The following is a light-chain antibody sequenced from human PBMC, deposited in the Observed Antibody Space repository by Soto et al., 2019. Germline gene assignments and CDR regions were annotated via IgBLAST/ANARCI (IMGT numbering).Light chain of an antibody. CDR1: NSDVGGYNY. Sequence: QSVLTQPASVSGSPGQSITISCTGSNSDVGGYNYVSWYQQHPGKAPKLMIYEVDNRPSGVSNRFSGSKSGNTASLTISGLQAEDEADYYCSSHRSSGPIFVFGTGTKVTV. V-gene: IGLV2-14*01. CDR3: SSHRSSGPIFV. J-gene: IGLJ1*01. CDR2: EVD.